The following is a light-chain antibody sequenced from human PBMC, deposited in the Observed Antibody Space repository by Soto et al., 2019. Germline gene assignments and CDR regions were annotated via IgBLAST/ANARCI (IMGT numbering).Light chain of an antibody. CDR3: QQYNNWPRT. J-gene: IGKJ1*01. CDR1: QSVSSN. Sequence: EIGMTQAPATLSVSTGERATLSCRASQSVSSNLAWYQQKPGQAPRLLIYGASTRATGIPARFSGSGSGTEFTLTISSLQSEDFAVYYWQQYNNWPRTFGQGTKVDIK. CDR2: GAS. V-gene: IGKV3-15*01.